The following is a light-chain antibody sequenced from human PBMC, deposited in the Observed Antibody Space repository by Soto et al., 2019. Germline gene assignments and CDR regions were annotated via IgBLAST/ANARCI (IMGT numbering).Light chain of an antibody. J-gene: IGLJ1*01. CDR3: QSYDSSLSGYYV. CDR1: SSNIGAGYD. Sequence: QSVLTQPPSVSGAPGQRVTISCTGSSSNIGAGYDVHWYQQLPGTAPKFLIYGHSNRPSGVPDRFSGSKSGTSASLAITGLQAEDEADYYCQSYDSSLSGYYVFGTGTKLTVL. CDR2: GHS. V-gene: IGLV1-40*01.